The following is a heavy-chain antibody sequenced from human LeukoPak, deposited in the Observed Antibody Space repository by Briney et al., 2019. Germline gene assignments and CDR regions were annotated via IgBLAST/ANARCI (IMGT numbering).Heavy chain of an antibody. CDR1: GFTFSSYG. CDR2: IWYDGGQK. D-gene: IGHD5-12*01. J-gene: IGHJ4*02. CDR3: ARYTSGYDFDY. V-gene: IGHV3-33*01. Sequence: RGSLRLSCAASGFTFSSYGMHWVRQAPGKGLEWVAVIWYDGGQKYYADSVKGRFTISRDNSKNTLFLQMNSLRAEDTAVYHCARYTSGYDFDYWGQGTLVTVSS.